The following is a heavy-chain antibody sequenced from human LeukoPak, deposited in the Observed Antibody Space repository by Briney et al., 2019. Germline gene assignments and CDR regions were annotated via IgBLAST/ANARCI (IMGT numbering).Heavy chain of an antibody. V-gene: IGHV3-30*02. CDR1: GFPFSNYA. J-gene: IGHJ5*02. Sequence: GGSLRLSCAASGFPFSNYAMSWVRQTPAKGLEWVAFIRNDGSMKYYADSVKGRFTISRDNSKNTLYLQMNNLRTEDMAVYYCAKSDIIVVSDAKGNWFDPWGQGSLVTVSS. CDR2: IRNDGSMK. D-gene: IGHD2-2*01. CDR3: AKSDIIVVSDAKGNWFDP.